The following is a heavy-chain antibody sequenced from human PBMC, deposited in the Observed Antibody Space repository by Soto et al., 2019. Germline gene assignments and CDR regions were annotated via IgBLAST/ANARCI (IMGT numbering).Heavy chain of an antibody. CDR2: INAGNGNT. V-gene: IGHV1-3*01. CDR1: GYTFTSYA. D-gene: IGHD3-10*01. J-gene: IGHJ6*03. Sequence: ASVKVSCKASGYTFTSYAMHWVRQAPGQRLEWMGWINAGNGNTKYSQKFQGRVTITRDTSASTAYMELSSLRSEDTAVYYCARDRITIVRGVINYYYYYMDVWGKGTTVTVSS. CDR3: ARDRITIVRGVINYYYYYMDV.